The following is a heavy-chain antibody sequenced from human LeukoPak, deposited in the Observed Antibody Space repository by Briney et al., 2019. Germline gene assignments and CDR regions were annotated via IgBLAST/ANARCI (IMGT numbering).Heavy chain of an antibody. CDR1: GYTFTSYD. Sequence: ASVKVSCKASGYTFTSYDINWVRQATGQGLEWMGWINPNSGGTNYAQKFQGRVTMTRDTSISTAYMELSRLRSDDTAVYYCAREGYIAAAGTKRKTNWFDPWGQGTLVTVSS. V-gene: IGHV1-2*02. J-gene: IGHJ5*02. CDR3: AREGYIAAAGTKRKTNWFDP. CDR2: INPNSGGT. D-gene: IGHD6-13*01.